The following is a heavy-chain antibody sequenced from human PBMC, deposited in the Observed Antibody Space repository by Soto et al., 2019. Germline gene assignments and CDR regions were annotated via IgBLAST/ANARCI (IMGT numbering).Heavy chain of an antibody. CDR2: ISYDGSNK. J-gene: IGHJ3*02. CDR1: GFTFSSYA. V-gene: IGHV3-30-3*01. Sequence: GGSLRLSCAASGFTFSSYAMHWVRQAPGKGLEWVAVISYDGSNKYYADSVKGRFTISRDNSKNTLYLQMNSLRAEDTAVYYCARDSMGAYDYVWGSYRPDDAFDIWGQGTMVTVSS. D-gene: IGHD3-16*02. CDR3: ARDSMGAYDYVWGSYRPDDAFDI.